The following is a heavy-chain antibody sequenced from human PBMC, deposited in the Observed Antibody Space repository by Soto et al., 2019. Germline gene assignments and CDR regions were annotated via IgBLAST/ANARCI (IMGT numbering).Heavy chain of an antibody. Sequence: PGESLKISCKGSGYSFTSYWISWVRQMPGKGLEWMGRIDPSDSYTNYSPSFQGHVTISADKSISTAYLQWSSLKASDTAMYYCARQGYGDYHYVMDFWGQGSKVIVSS. D-gene: IGHD4-17*01. J-gene: IGHJ6*02. V-gene: IGHV5-10-1*01. CDR3: ARQGYGDYHYVMDF. CDR1: GYSFTSYW. CDR2: IDPSDSYT.